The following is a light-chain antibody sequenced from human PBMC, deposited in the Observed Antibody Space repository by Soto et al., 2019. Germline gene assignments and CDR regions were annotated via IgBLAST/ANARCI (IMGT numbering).Light chain of an antibody. CDR3: QHYGSSPRNT. J-gene: IGKJ4*01. CDR1: QSVSSSY. V-gene: IGKV3-20*01. Sequence: EIVLTQSPGTLSLSPGERATLSCRDSQSVSSSYLAWYQQKPGQAPRLLIYGASSRATGIPDRFSGSGSGTDFTLTIRRLEPEDFAVYYCQHYGSSPRNTFGGGTKVEIK. CDR2: GAS.